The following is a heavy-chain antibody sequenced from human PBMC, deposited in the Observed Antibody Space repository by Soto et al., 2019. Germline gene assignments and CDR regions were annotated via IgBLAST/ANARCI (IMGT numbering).Heavy chain of an antibody. CDR1: GYTFTSYG. V-gene: IGHV1-18*01. J-gene: IGHJ6*02. D-gene: IGHD4-17*01. CDR3: ARAVYGDYGVGYYYYYGMDV. Sequence: QVQLVQSGAEVKKPGASVKVSCKASGYTFTSYGISWVRQAPGQGLERMGWISTYNGNTNYAQKLQGRVTMTTDTSTSTAYMELRSLRSDDTAVYYCARAVYGDYGVGYYYYYGMDVWGQGTTVTVSS. CDR2: ISTYNGNT.